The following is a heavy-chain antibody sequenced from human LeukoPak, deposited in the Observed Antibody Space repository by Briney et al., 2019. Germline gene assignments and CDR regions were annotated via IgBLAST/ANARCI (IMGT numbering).Heavy chain of an antibody. V-gene: IGHV4-38-2*02. CDR2: IYHSGST. CDR3: ARETTTVVDYYYYMDV. Sequence: PSETLSLTCTVSGYSISSGYYWGWIRQPPGKGLEWIGSIYHSGSTYYNPSLKSRVTISVDTSKNQFSLKLSSVTAADTAVYYCARETTTVVDYYYYMDVWGKGTTVTVSS. CDR1: GYSISSGYY. J-gene: IGHJ6*03. D-gene: IGHD4-23*01.